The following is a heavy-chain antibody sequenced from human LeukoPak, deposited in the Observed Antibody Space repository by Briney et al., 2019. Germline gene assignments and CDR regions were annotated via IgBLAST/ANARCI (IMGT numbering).Heavy chain of an antibody. CDR1: GFTFSSYG. J-gene: IGHJ4*02. CDR2: IRYDGSNK. V-gene: IGHV3-30*02. Sequence: PGGSLRLSCAASGFTFSSYGMHWVRQAPGKGLEWVAFIRYDGSNKYYADSVKGRFTISRDNSKNPLYLQMNSLRAEDTAVYYCAKDTYYYDSSAYLGSDYWGQGTLVTVSS. CDR3: AKDTYYYDSSAYLGSDY. D-gene: IGHD3-22*01.